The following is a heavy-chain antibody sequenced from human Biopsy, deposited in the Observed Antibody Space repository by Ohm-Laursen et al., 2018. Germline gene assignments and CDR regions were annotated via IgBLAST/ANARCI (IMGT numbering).Heavy chain of an antibody. J-gene: IGHJ4*02. D-gene: IGHD3-3*01. CDR3: ARQVDFWSGYVDY. CDR1: GGSISDSTYH. CDR2: IYYSGNT. V-gene: IGHV4-39*01. Sequence: SDTLSLTCTVSGGSISDSTYHWGWIRQSPGKGLEWIGNIYYSGNTDYSPSLKSRVTISVDTSNNQFSLKLRSVTAADTAVYYCARQVDFWSGYVDYWGQGTLVPVSS.